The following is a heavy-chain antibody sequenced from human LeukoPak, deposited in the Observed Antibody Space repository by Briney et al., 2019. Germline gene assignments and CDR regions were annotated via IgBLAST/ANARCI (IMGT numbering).Heavy chain of an antibody. CDR2: IYHSGST. Sequence: PSETLSLTCTVSGGSISSGGYYWSWIRQHPGKGLEWIGYIYHSGSTYYNPSLKSRVTISVDRSKNQFSLKLSSVTAADTAVYYCARGIAAAGIFDYWGQGTLVTVSS. CDR1: GGSISSGGYY. J-gene: IGHJ4*02. D-gene: IGHD6-13*01. CDR3: ARGIAAAGIFDY. V-gene: IGHV4-30-2*01.